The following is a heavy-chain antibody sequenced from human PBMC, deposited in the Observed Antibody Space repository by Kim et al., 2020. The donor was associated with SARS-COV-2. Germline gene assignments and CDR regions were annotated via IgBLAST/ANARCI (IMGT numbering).Heavy chain of an antibody. J-gene: IGHJ4*02. D-gene: IGHD1-26*01. Sequence: SETLSLTCTVSGCSISSSSYYWGWIRQPPGKGLEWIGSIYYSGSTYYNPSLKSRVTISVDTSKNQFSLKLSSVTAADTAVYYCARQVGRFDYWGQGTLVT. V-gene: IGHV4-39*01. CDR3: ARQVGRFDY. CDR1: GCSISSSSYY. CDR2: IYYSGST.